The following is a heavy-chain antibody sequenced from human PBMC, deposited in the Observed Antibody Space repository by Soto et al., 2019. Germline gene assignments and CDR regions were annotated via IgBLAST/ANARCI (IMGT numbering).Heavy chain of an antibody. D-gene: IGHD2-2*01. CDR2: ISSSSSYT. V-gene: IGHV3-11*06. CDR1: GFTFSDYY. Sequence: PGGSLRLSCAASGFTFSDYYMSWIRQAPGKGLEWVSYISSSSSYTNYADSVKGRFTISRDNAKNSLYLQMNSLRAEDTAAYYCARGGCSSTSCPYYFDYWGQGTMVTVYS. CDR3: ARGGCSSTSCPYYFDY. J-gene: IGHJ4*02.